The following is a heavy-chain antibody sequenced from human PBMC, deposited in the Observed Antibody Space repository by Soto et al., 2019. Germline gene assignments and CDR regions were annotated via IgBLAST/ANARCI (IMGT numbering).Heavy chain of an antibody. CDR1: GGTFSSYA. J-gene: IGHJ6*02. CDR2: IIPIFGTA. D-gene: IGHD5-12*01. Sequence: SVKVSCKASGGTFSSYAISWVRQAPGQGLEWMGGIIPIFGTANYARKFQGRVTITADESTSTAYMELSSLRSEDTAVYYCARDKGMATRERGEYYYYGMDVWGQGTTVTVSS. V-gene: IGHV1-69*13. CDR3: ARDKGMATRERGEYYYYGMDV.